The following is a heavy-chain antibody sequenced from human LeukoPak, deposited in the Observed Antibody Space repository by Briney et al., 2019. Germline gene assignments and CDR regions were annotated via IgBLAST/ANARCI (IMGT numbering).Heavy chain of an antibody. Sequence: GGSLRLSCAASGFSFDTYTMNWVRQAPGRGLEWVSSINGSGLYIFYADSVKGRFTISRDNAKNSLYLQMNSLRAEDTSLYFCARGSYSSSWFEKYFFDSGGQGTLVTASA. D-gene: IGHD6-13*01. CDR2: INGSGLYI. J-gene: IGHJ4*02. CDR3: ARGSYSSSWFEKYFFDS. V-gene: IGHV3-21*01. CDR1: GFSFDTYT.